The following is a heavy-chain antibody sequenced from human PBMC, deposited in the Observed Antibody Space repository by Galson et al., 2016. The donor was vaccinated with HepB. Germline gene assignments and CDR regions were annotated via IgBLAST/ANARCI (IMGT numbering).Heavy chain of an antibody. D-gene: IGHD6-13*01. Sequence: SLRLSCAGSGFNFNDYAIHWVRQAPGKGLEWVSGINWSGDKRDYADSVRGRFTISRDNAKNSLYLQMNSLRAEDTAIYYCARGPGSTTIEAAFDIWGQGTMVAVSS. CDR2: INWSGDKR. J-gene: IGHJ3*02. CDR1: GFNFNDYA. CDR3: ARGPGSTTIEAAFDI. V-gene: IGHV3-9*01.